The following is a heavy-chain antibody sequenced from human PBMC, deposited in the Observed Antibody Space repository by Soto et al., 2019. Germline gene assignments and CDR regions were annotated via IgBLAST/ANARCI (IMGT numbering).Heavy chain of an antibody. V-gene: IGHV4-31*03. Sequence: SETLSLTCTVSGVSISSGGYYWSWIRQHPGKGLEWIGYIYYSGSTYYNPSLKSRVTISVDTSKNQFSLKLSSVTATNTAVYYCARHFSVDYFDYWGQGALVPVSS. CDR2: IYYSGST. J-gene: IGHJ4*02. CDR1: GVSISSGGYY. CDR3: ARHFSVDYFDY.